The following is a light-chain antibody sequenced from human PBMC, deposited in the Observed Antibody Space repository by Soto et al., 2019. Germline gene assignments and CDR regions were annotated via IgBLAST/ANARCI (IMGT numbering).Light chain of an antibody. CDR3: QQSGSSPPYT. V-gene: IGKV3-20*01. CDR1: QSVTSSY. Sequence: DTVLTQSPGTLSLSPGERATLSCRASQSVTSSYLAWYQQKPGQAPRLLIYGASCMATGIPDRFSGSGYGTDSTLTISRMEPEDVAMYYCQQSGSSPPYTFGQGTKLEIK. CDR2: GAS. J-gene: IGKJ2*01.